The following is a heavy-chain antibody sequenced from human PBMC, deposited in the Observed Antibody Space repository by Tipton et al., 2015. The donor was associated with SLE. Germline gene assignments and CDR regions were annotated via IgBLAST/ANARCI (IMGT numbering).Heavy chain of an antibody. J-gene: IGHJ4*02. CDR1: GGSISSYY. CDR2: IYYSGST. V-gene: IGHV4-59*08. CDR3: ARHPSGYYYFDY. D-gene: IGHD3-22*01. Sequence: TLSLTCTVSGGSISSYYWSWIRQPPGKGLEWIGYIYYSGSTNYNPSLKSRVTRSVDTSKNQFSLKLSSVTAADTAVYYCARHPSGYYYFDYWGQGTLVTVSS.